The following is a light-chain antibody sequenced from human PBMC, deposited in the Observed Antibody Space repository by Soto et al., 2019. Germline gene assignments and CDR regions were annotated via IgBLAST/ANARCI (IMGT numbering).Light chain of an antibody. Sequence: SYELTPPPSVSVAPGETASVTCGGNNIRSKSVHWYQQKPGQAPVLVIYYDRERPSGIPERFSGSNSGNTATLTISRVEAGDEADYYCQVWDTSSDHVVFGGGTKLTVL. CDR2: YDR. J-gene: IGLJ2*01. CDR3: QVWDTSSDHVV. CDR1: NIRSKS. V-gene: IGLV3-21*04.